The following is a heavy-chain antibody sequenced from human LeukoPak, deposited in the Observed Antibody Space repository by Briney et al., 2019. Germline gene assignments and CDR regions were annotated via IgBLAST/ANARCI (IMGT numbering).Heavy chain of an antibody. Sequence: PGRSLRLYCADSGFTFSSYAMHWVCQAPGKGLERGAVISYDGSNKYYADSVKGRFTISRDNSKNTLYLQMNSLRAEDTAVYYCAREEPYCSSTSCYLGYGMDVWGKGTTVTVSS. CDR1: GFTFSSYA. CDR3: AREEPYCSSTSCYLGYGMDV. D-gene: IGHD2-2*01. V-gene: IGHV3-30*04. J-gene: IGHJ6*04. CDR2: ISYDGSNK.